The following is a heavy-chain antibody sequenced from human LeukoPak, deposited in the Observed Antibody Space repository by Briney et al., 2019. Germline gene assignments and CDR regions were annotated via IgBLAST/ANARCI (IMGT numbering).Heavy chain of an antibody. CDR3: ARDLGQYYDTSDNWFDP. J-gene: IGHJ5*02. Sequence: GGSLRLSCAASGFTFSSYGMHWVRQAPGKGLEWVAFIRYDGSNKYYADSVKGRFTISRDNAKNTLNLQMNSLRAEDTAVYYCARDLGQYYDTSDNWFDPWGQGILVTVSS. V-gene: IGHV3-30*02. D-gene: IGHD3-22*01. CDR1: GFTFSSYG. CDR2: IRYDGSNK.